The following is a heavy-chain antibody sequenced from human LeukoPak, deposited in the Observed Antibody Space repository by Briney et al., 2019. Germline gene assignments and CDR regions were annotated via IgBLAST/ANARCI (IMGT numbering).Heavy chain of an antibody. Sequence: SETLSLTCAVYGGSFSGYYWSWIRQPPGKGLEWIGEINHSGSTNYNPSLKSRVTISVDTSKNQFSLKLSSVTAADTAVYYCARGLTITGDGPRQLYYFDYWGQGTLVTVSS. CDR3: ARGLTITGDGPRQLYYFDY. CDR1: GGSFSGYY. V-gene: IGHV4-34*01. J-gene: IGHJ4*02. D-gene: IGHD7-27*01. CDR2: INHSGST.